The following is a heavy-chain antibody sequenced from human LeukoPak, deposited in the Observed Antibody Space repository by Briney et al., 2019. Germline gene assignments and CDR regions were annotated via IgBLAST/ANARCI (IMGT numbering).Heavy chain of an antibody. CDR2: ISSSSYI. V-gene: IGHV3-21*01. D-gene: IGHD1-26*01. CDR1: GFTFSSYS. CDR3: ARGGGSYFDY. Sequence: PGGSLRLSCAASGFTFSSYSMNWVRQAPGKGLEWVSSISSSSYIYYADSVKGRFTISRDNAKNSPYLQMNSLRAEDTAVYYCARGGGSYFDYWGQGTLVTVSS. J-gene: IGHJ4*02.